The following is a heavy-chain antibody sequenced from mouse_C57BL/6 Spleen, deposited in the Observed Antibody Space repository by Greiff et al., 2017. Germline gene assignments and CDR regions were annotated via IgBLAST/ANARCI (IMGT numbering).Heavy chain of an antibody. CDR3: ARGGMRYAMDY. CDR1: GYSFTGYY. CDR2: INPSTGGT. V-gene: IGHV1-42*01. J-gene: IGHJ4*01. Sequence: EVQLQQSGPELVKPGASVKISCKASGYSFTGYYMNWVKQSPEKSLEWIGEINPSTGGTTYNQKFKAKATLTVDKSSSTAYMQLKSLTSEDSAVYYCARGGMRYAMDYWGQGTSVTVSS.